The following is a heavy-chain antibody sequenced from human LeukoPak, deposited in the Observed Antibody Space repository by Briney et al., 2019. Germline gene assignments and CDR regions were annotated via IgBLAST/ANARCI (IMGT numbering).Heavy chain of an antibody. J-gene: IGHJ5*02. V-gene: IGHV3-23*01. D-gene: IGHD3-22*01. CDR3: AKDDDSSGYYNWFDP. Sequence: GGSLRLSCAASGFTFSDYYMSWVRQAPGKGLEWVSAISGSGGSTYYADSVKGRFTISRDNSKNTLYLQMNSLRAEDTAVYYCAKDDDSSGYYNWFDPWGQGTLVTVSS. CDR2: ISGSGGST. CDR1: GFTFSDYY.